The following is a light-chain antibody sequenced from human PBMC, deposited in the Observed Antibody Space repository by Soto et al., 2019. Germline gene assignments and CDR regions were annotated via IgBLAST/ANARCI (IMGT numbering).Light chain of an antibody. V-gene: IGKV3D-20*02. CDR2: GAS. CDR1: QSVRGSY. Sequence: EMVLTQSPGTLSLSPWERATLSCRASQSVRGSYLAWYQQKPGQAPRLLIYGASSRATGIPARFSGSGSGTDFTLTISSLEPEDFAVYYCQQRSNWQVTFGQGTRLEIK. CDR3: QQRSNWQVT. J-gene: IGKJ5*01.